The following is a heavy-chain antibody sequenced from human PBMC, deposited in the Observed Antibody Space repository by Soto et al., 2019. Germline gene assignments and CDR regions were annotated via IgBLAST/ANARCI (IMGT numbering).Heavy chain of an antibody. D-gene: IGHD3-22*01. J-gene: IGHJ4*02. CDR1: GGSISNYY. CDR2: IYYSGST. V-gene: IGHV4-59*08. CDR3: VRRNYNSDYYQFDY. Sequence: PSETLSLTCTVSGGSISNYYWSWIRQPPGKGLEWIGYIYYSGSTNYNPSLKSRVTISLDTSRNQFSLKLSSVTAADTAVYYCVRRNYNSDYYQFDYWGQGTRVTVS.